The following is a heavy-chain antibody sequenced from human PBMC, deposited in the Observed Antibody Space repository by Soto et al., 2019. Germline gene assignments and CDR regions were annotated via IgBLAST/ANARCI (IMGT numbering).Heavy chain of an antibody. CDR3: AKDLPGFTIFGVEPGQNFDY. CDR2: ISGSGGST. J-gene: IGHJ4*02. Sequence: GGSLRLSCAASGFTFSSYAMSWVRQAPGKGLEWVSAISGSGGSTYYADSVKGRFTISRDNSKNTLYLQMNSLRAEDTAVYYCAKDLPGFTIFGVEPGQNFDYWGQGTLVTVSS. V-gene: IGHV3-23*01. D-gene: IGHD3-3*01. CDR1: GFTFSSYA.